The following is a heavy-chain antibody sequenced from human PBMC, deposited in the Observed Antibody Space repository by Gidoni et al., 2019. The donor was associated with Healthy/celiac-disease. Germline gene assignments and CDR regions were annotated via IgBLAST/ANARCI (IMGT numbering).Heavy chain of an antibody. CDR2: IRSKAYGGTT. CDR3: TRGPFDL. CDR1: GFTFGDYA. V-gene: IGHV3-49*04. Sequence: EVQLVESVGGLVQPGRSLRLSCTASGFTFGDYAMSWVRQAPGKGLEWVGFIRSKAYGGTTEYAASVKGRFTISRDDSKSIAYLQMNSLKTEDTAVYYCTRGPFDLWGRGTLVTVSS. J-gene: IGHJ2*01.